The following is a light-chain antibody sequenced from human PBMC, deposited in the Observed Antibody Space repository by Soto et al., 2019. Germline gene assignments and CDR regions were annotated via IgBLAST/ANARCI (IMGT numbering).Light chain of an antibody. CDR2: DVS. Sequence: QSALTQPRSGSWSPGQSVTISCTGTSSDVGGYNYVSWYQQHPGKAPKVMIYDVSKRPSGVPDRFSGSKSGNTASLTISGLQAEDEADYYCCSYAGSYTVVFGGGTKLTVL. CDR1: SSDVGGYNY. J-gene: IGLJ2*01. V-gene: IGLV2-11*01. CDR3: CSYAGSYTVV.